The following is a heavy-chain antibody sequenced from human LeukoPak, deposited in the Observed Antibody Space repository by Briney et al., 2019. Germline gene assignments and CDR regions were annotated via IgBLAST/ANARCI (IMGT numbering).Heavy chain of an antibody. CDR3: ASARGTTDALDI. D-gene: IGHD2/OR15-2a*01. J-gene: IGHJ3*02. V-gene: IGHV4-34*01. Sequence: PSETLSLTCAVYGGSFSGYYWSWIRQPPGKGLEWIGEINHSGSTNYNPSLKSRVTISVDTSKNQFSLKLSSVTAADTAVYYCASARGTTDALDIWGQGTMVTVSS. CDR1: GGSFSGYY. CDR2: INHSGST.